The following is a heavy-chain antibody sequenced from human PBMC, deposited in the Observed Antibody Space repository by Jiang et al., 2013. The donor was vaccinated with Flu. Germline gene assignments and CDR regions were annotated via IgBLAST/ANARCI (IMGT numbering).Heavy chain of an antibody. V-gene: IGHV1-69*04. CDR1: GGTFSSYT. D-gene: IGHD3-22*01. CDR3: ARESYEYYYDSSGHARAFDI. J-gene: IGHJ3*02. CDR2: IIPILGIA. Sequence: GAEVKKPGSSVKVSCKASGGTFSSYTISWVRQAPGQGLEWMGRIIPILGIANYAQKFQGRVTITADKSTSTAYMELSSLRSEDTAVYYCARESYEYYYDSSGHARAFDIWGQGTMVTVSS.